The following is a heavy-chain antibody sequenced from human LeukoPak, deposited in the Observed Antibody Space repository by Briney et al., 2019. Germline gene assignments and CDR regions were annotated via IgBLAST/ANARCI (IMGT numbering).Heavy chain of an antibody. V-gene: IGHV4-59*01. J-gene: IGHJ4*02. CDR1: GGSIRSYY. CDR3: ARVEDTGSYYVHFHY. CDR2: IYYSGST. D-gene: IGHD1-26*01. Sequence: SETLSPTCTVSGGSIRSYYGSWIRQPPGKGLEWIGYIYYSGSTNYNPSLKSRVTISVDTSKNQFSLKLSSVTAADTAVYYCARVEDTGSYYVHFHYWGQGTLVTVSS.